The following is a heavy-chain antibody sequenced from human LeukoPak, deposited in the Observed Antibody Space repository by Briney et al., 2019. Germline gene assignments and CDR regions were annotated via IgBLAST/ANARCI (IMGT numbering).Heavy chain of an antibody. CDR3: ARVAGDGYTGIDY. J-gene: IGHJ4*02. CDR1: GYTFTGYY. V-gene: IGHV1-2*02. CDR2: INPNSGGA. Sequence: ASVKVSRKASGYTFTGYYMHWVRQAPGQGLERMGWINPNSGGANYAQKFQGRVTMTRDTSISTAYMELSRLRSDDTAVYYCARVAGDGYTGIDYWGQGTLVTVSS. D-gene: IGHD5-24*01.